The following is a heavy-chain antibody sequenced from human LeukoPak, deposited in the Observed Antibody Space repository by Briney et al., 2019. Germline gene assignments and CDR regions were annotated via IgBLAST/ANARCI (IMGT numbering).Heavy chain of an antibody. Sequence: ASVKVSCKASGYTLTGYYMHWVRQAPGQGLEWMGWINPNSGGTNYAQKFQGRVTMTRDTSISTAYMELSRLRSDDTAVYYCARDREETYYDSSGYYSDWYFDLWGRGTLVTVSS. CDR3: ARDREETYYDSSGYYSDWYFDL. CDR1: GYTLTGYY. J-gene: IGHJ2*01. V-gene: IGHV1-2*02. D-gene: IGHD3-22*01. CDR2: INPNSGGT.